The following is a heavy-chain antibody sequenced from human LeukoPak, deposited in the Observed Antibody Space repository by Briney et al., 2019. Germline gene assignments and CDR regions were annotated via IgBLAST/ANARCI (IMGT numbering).Heavy chain of an antibody. J-gene: IGHJ4*02. CDR1: GFTFSDSY. V-gene: IGHV3-11*01. CDR2: ISPSGTDI. CDR3: TRDPRHLDY. Sequence: GGSLRLSCAVSGFTFSDSYMTWLRQAPGKGLESLSYISPSGTDISYADSVKGRFTISRDNAKNSLYLQMSNLRADDTAVHYCTRDPRHLDYWGQGTLVTVSS.